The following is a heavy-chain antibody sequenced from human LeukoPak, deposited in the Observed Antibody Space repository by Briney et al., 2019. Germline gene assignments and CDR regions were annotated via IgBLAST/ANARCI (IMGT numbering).Heavy chain of an antibody. CDR2: IYSGGSI. D-gene: IGHD6-19*01. CDR1: GFTVSSNY. V-gene: IGHV3-53*01. CDR3: ARGEQWLVPFDY. J-gene: IGHJ4*02. Sequence: PGGSLRLSCAASGFTVSSNYMSWVRQAPGKGLEWVSVIYSGGSIYYADSVKGRFTISRDNSKNTLYLQMNSLRAEDTAVYYCARGEQWLVPFDYWGQGTLVTVSS.